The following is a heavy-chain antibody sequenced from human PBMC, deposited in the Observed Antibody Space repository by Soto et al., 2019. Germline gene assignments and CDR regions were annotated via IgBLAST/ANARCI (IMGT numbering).Heavy chain of an antibody. CDR2: ISGSGGNT. J-gene: IGHJ4*02. CDR3: AKGGLLTGVAYFDY. D-gene: IGHD7-27*01. V-gene: IGHV3-23*01. CDR1: GFTFSSYA. Sequence: GGSLRLSCAASGFTFSSYAMSWVRQAPGKGLEWVSTISGSGGNTYYADSVEGRFTISRDNSKNTVHLQMNSLRAEDTAVYYCAKGGLLTGVAYFDYWGQGTLVTVSS.